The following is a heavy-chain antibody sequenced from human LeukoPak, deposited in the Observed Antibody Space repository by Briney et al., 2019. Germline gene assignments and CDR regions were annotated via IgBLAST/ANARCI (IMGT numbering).Heavy chain of an antibody. Sequence: GGSLRLSCAASGFTFSMYWMHWVRQAPGKGLVWVSRIKSDGCTNYADSVKGRFTISRDNAKNTVSLQMNSLRAEDTGVYYCARAPAEIGGYYPEYFRHWGQGTLVTVSS. V-gene: IGHV3-74*01. CDR1: GFTFSMYW. CDR3: ARAPAEIGGYYPEYFRH. CDR2: IKSDGCT. J-gene: IGHJ1*01. D-gene: IGHD3-22*01.